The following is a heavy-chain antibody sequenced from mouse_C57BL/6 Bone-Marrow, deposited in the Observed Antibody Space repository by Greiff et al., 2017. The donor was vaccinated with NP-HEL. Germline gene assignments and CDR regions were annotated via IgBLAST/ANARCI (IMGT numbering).Heavy chain of an antibody. V-gene: IGHV1-19*01. J-gene: IGHJ4*01. CDR3: ARPDYYGSSYLYAMDY. CDR1: GYTFTDYY. Sequence: EVQLQQSGPVLVKPGASVKMSCKASGYTFTDYYMNWVKQSHGKSLEWIGVINPYNGGTSYNQKFKGKATLTVDKSSSTAYMELNSLTSEDSAVYYCARPDYYGSSYLYAMDYWGQGTSVTVSS. D-gene: IGHD1-1*01. CDR2: INPYNGGT.